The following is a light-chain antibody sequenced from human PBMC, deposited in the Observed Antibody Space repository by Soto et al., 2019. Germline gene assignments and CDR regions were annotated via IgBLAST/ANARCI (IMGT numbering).Light chain of an antibody. Sequence: EIVLTQSPVTLSLSPGDRATLSCRPSQSVSSFLAWYQQKPGQPPRLLIYDVSNRAAGIPARFSGSGSGTDFTLTISSLEPEDFALYYCQQHINWPLTFGGGTKVEIK. V-gene: IGKV3-11*01. J-gene: IGKJ4*01. CDR2: DVS. CDR3: QQHINWPLT. CDR1: QSVSSF.